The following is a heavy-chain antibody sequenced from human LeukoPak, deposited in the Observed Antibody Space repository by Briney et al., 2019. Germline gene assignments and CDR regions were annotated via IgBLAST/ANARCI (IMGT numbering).Heavy chain of an antibody. D-gene: IGHD2-21*01. Sequence: GASVKVSCTVSGYTLTALSMHGVRQAPGNGGEGRGGFDPEDGETIYEQKLQGRVTMTEDTSTDTAYMELSSLRSEDTAVYYCATEPRSDDPYYFDYWGQGTLVTVSS. CDR2: FDPEDGET. J-gene: IGHJ4*02. CDR1: GYTLTALS. CDR3: ATEPRSDDPYYFDY. V-gene: IGHV1-24*01.